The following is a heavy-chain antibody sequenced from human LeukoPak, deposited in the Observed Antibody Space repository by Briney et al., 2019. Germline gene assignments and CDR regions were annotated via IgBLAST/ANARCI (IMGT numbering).Heavy chain of an antibody. J-gene: IGHJ6*03. CDR2: INHSGST. V-gene: IGHV4-34*01. Sequence: SETLSLTCAVYGGSFSGYYWSWIRQPPGKGLEWIGEINHSGSTNYNPSLKSRVTISVDTSKNQFSLKLSSVTAADTAVYYCARGNNDSDYYYYYYMDVWGKGTTVTVSS. CDR1: GGSFSGYY. D-gene: IGHD2-21*02. CDR3: ARGNNDSDYYYYYYMDV.